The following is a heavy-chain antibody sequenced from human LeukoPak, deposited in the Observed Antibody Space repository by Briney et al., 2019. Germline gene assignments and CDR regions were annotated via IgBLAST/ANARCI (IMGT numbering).Heavy chain of an antibody. CDR2: IKHDGSEK. V-gene: IGHV3-7*01. Sequence: GGSLRLSCAASGFPFDRYWMSWVRLAPGKGLEWVANIKHDGSEKTFVDSVKGRFTISRNNAENSLYQQMNSLRAEDTAVYYCARQPIYEAYFDFWGQGTLVTVSS. D-gene: IGHD3-16*01. CDR3: ARQPIYEAYFDF. CDR1: GFPFDRYW. J-gene: IGHJ4*02.